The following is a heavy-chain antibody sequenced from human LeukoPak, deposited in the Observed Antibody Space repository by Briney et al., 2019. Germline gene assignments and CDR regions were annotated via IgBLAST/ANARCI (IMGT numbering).Heavy chain of an antibody. D-gene: IGHD2-15*01. CDR2: LNHNSGGT. Sequence: ASVRVSCKASGHTFTGYYIHWVRQAPGQGLEWMGWLNHNSGGTNYAQKFQGRVTSTRDTDISTAYIELSRLRSDDRAVYYCTGEEGCDYWGQGTLVTVSS. V-gene: IGHV1-2*02. J-gene: IGHJ4*02. CDR1: GHTFTGYY. CDR3: TGEEGCDY.